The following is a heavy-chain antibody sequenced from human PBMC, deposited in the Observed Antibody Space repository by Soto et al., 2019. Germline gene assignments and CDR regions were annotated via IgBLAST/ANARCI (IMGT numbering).Heavy chain of an antibody. D-gene: IGHD3-9*01. CDR3: ARESAIFLRGRWFDP. CDR1: GFTFSSYA. Sequence: GGSLRLSSAASGFTFSSYAMHWVRQAPGKGLEWVAVISYDGSNKYYADSVKGRFTISRDNSKNTLYLQMNSLRAEDTAVYYCARESAIFLRGRWFDPWGQGTLVTVSS. J-gene: IGHJ5*02. CDR2: ISYDGSNK. V-gene: IGHV3-30-3*01.